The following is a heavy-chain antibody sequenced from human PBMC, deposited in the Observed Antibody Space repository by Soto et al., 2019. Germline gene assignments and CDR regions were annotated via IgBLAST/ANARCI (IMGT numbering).Heavy chain of an antibody. J-gene: IGHJ4*02. CDR2: IKQDGSEK. D-gene: IGHD3-3*01. CDR3: AREYDFWSGPGSAFDY. V-gene: IGHV3-7*01. CDR1: GFTFSSYW. Sequence: GGSLRLSCAASGFTFSSYWMSWVRQAPGKGLEWVANIKQDGSEKYYVDSVKGRFTISRDNAKNSLYLQMNSLRAEDTAVYYCAREYDFWSGPGSAFDYWGQGTLVTVSS.